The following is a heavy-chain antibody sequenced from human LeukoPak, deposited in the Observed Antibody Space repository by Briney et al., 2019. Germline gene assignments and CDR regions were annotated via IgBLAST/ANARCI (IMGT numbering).Heavy chain of an antibody. CDR1: GDSVSSNIAT. J-gene: IGHJ4*02. CDR2: TYYRSKWYN. CDR3: ARAYCSGGSCQFDY. Sequence: TSQTLSLTCAISGDSVSSNIATCNWIRQSPSRGLEWLGRTYYRSKWYNDYAVSVKSRITINPDTSKNQFSLQLTSVTPEDTAVYYCARAYCSGGSCQFDYWGQGTLVTVSS. D-gene: IGHD2-15*01. V-gene: IGHV6-1*01.